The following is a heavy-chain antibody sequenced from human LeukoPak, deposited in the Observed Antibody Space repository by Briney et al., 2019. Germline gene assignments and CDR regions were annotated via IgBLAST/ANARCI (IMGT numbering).Heavy chain of an antibody. CDR2: FDAEDGET. D-gene: IGHD5-24*01. Sequence: ASVKVSCKVSGYTVTEISMHWVRQAPGKGLEWMGGFDAEDGETIYAQKFQGRVTMTEDTSTDTAYMELSSLRSEGPALYLWARPATDGYPAWGQGTLVTVSS. J-gene: IGHJ5*02. CDR1: GYTVTEIS. CDR3: ARPATDGYPA. V-gene: IGHV1-24*01.